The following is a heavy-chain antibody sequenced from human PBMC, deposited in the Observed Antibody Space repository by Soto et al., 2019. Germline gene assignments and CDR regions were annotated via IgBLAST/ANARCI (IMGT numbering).Heavy chain of an antibody. Sequence: EERLVQSGGGLVQPGGSLRLSCAASGFSVGGNYMSWVRQAPGKGLELVSLIYSGGNPFYAATMKGRFTLSRDNSNNMLYLHRDSLRAEDTAVYYCARGPDSDCWGQGTLVIVSS. V-gene: IGHV3-53*01. CDR3: ARGPDSDC. J-gene: IGHJ4*02. D-gene: IGHD2-21*01. CDR1: GFSVGGNY. CDR2: IYSGGNP.